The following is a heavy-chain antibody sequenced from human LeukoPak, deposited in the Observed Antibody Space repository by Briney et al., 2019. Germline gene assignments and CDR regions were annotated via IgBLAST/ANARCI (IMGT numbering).Heavy chain of an antibody. CDR2: IYPADSDS. Sequence: THGESLKISCKGSGYSFTSYWIGWVRQMPGKGLEWMGIIYPADSDSRYSPSFQGQVTISADKSISTAYLQWSSLKAPDTAMYYCALIRSSWFYDGFDIWGQGTMVTVSS. J-gene: IGHJ3*02. CDR1: GYSFTSYW. CDR3: ALIRSSWFYDGFDI. D-gene: IGHD6-13*01. V-gene: IGHV5-51*01.